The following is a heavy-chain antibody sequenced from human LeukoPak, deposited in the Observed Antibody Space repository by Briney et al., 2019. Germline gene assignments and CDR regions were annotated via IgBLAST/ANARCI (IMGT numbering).Heavy chain of an antibody. CDR1: GGSFSGYY. CDR3: ARAGLNGDVDY. J-gene: IGHJ4*02. D-gene: IGHD4-17*01. V-gene: IGHV4-34*01. CDR2: INHSGST. Sequence: SETLSLTCAVYGGSFSGYYWSWIRQPPGKGLEWIGEINHSGSTNYNPSLKSRVTISVDTSRNQFSLKLSSVTAADTAVYYCARAGLNGDVDYWGQGTLVTVSS.